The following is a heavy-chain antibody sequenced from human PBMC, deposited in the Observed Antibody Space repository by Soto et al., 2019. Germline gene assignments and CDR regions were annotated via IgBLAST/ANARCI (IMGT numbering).Heavy chain of an antibody. Sequence: EVQLLESGGDLVQPGGSLRLSCAASGFTFNDYALTWVRQVPGKGLEWVSSLSSRGFSTHYAESVKGRFTISRDNIKNTVYLQMNRLSAEDTAVYYCSRDRAVYCSSWIFFDAFDIWGQGTLVTVSS. D-gene: IGHD2-2*01. CDR3: SRDRAVYCSSWIFFDAFDI. J-gene: IGHJ3*02. CDR1: GFTFNDYA. CDR2: LSSRGFST. V-gene: IGHV3-23*01.